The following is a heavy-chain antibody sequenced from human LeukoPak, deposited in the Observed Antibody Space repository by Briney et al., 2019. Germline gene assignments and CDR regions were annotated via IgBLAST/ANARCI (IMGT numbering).Heavy chain of an antibody. CDR1: GGSFSGYY. V-gene: IGHV4-34*01. CDR2: INHSGST. CDR3: ARVAYYDFWSGYNFFDY. D-gene: IGHD3-3*01. J-gene: IGHJ4*02. Sequence: PSETLSLTCAVYGGSFSGYYWSWIRRPPGKGLEWIGEINHSGSTNYNPSLKSRVTISVDTSKNQFSLKLSSVTAADTAVYYCARVAYYDFWSGYNFFDYWGQGTLVTVSS.